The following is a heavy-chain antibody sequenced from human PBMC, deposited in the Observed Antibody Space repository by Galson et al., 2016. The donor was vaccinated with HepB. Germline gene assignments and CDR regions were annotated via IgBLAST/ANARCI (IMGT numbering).Heavy chain of an antibody. J-gene: IGHJ5*02. CDR1: GFRVSSSF. CDR3: ARWTAYCPRPGCPRDHDYFDP. V-gene: IGHV3-53*01. CDR2: MYPRGAT. Sequence: SLRLSCAASGFRVSSSFMSWVRQTPGTGLEWVTVMYPRGATHCSDSERGGFTISRDNSRNSMSLQMTNLRVGDTAVYFCARWTAYCPRPGCPRDHDYFDPWGQGILVTVSS. D-gene: IGHD4-11*01.